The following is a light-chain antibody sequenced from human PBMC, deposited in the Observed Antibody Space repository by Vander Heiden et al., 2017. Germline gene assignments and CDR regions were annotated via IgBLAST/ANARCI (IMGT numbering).Light chain of an antibody. CDR2: LGS. Sequence: DIVMTQSPLSLPVTPGEPASISCRSSQSLLHSNGYSYLDWYLQKPGQSPQLLIYLGSNRASGVPDTFSGSGSGTDFTLKISRVEVEDVGVYYCRRALETPTAFGQGTRMEIK. J-gene: IGKJ5*01. CDR3: RRALETPTA. CDR1: QSLLHSNGYSY. V-gene: IGKV2-28*01.